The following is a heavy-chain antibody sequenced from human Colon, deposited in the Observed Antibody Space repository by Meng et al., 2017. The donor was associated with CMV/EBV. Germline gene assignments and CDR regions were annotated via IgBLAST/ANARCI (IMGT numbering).Heavy chain of an antibody. CDR1: GFTFSSYT. Sequence: GESLKISCAASGFTFSSYTMAWVRQAPGKGLEWVSFIGSNSSAIYYADSLKGRFTVSRDNANNSLFLQVDSLRAEDTAAYYCARLSGNSRMDVWGQGTTVTVSS. CDR2: IGSNSSAI. CDR3: ARLSGNSRMDV. D-gene: IGHD1-26*01. V-gene: IGHV3-48*04. J-gene: IGHJ6*02.